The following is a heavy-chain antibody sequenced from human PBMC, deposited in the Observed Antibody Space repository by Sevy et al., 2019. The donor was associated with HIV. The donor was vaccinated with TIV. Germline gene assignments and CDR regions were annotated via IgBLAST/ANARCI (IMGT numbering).Heavy chain of an antibody. Sequence: GGSLRLSCSGSGFTFSDAAIHWVRQASGKGLEWLGRIRGKANNYATAYAASVKDRFSISRNDLKDTAYLQMNSLRTEDAAMYYWSIYYDIRAFDSWGQGTQVIVSS. D-gene: IGHD3-22*01. CDR1: GFTFSDAA. V-gene: IGHV3-73*01. CDR2: IRGKANNYAT. CDR3: SIYYDIRAFDS. J-gene: IGHJ4*02.